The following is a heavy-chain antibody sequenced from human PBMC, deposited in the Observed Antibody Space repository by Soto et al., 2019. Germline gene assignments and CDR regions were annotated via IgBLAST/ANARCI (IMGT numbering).Heavy chain of an antibody. J-gene: IGHJ5*02. CDR3: ARGREYYPAPGRFDP. CDR1: GYTFTSYD. V-gene: IGHV1-8*01. Sequence: QVQLVQSGAEVKKPGASVKVSCKASGYTFTSYDINWVRQATGQGLEWMGWMNPNSGNTGYAQKFQGRVTMTRNTSISPAYKELSSLKSEDTAVYCFARGREYYPAPGRFDPWGQGTLVTGSS. CDR2: MNPNSGNT. D-gene: IGHD3-10*01.